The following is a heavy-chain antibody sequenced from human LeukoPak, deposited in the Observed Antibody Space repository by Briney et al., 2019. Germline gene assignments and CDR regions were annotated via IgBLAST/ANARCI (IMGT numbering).Heavy chain of an antibody. CDR1: GHTFTSYA. CDR3: ARDDPLQNWFDP. CDR2: IKAGNGNT. J-gene: IGHJ5*02. D-gene: IGHD2-15*01. V-gene: IGHV1-3*03. Sequence: VASVKVSCKASGHTFTSYAMHWVRQAPGQRLAWMGWIKAGNGNTKYSQEFQGRVTITRDTSASTACMELSSLRSEDMAVYYCARDDPLQNWFDPWGQGTLVTVSS.